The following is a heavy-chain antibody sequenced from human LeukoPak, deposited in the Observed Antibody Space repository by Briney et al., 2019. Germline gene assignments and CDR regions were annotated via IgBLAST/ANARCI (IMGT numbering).Heavy chain of an antibody. J-gene: IGHJ3*02. Sequence: SETLSLTCAVSGGSISSGGYSWSWIRQPPGKGLEWIGYIYHSGSTYYNPSLKSRVTISVDRSKNQFSLKLSSVTAADTAVYYCAREGRYSAAGTPGAFDIWGQGTMVTVSS. CDR3: AREGRYSAAGTPGAFDI. D-gene: IGHD6-13*01. V-gene: IGHV4-30-2*01. CDR2: IYHSGST. CDR1: GGSISSGGYS.